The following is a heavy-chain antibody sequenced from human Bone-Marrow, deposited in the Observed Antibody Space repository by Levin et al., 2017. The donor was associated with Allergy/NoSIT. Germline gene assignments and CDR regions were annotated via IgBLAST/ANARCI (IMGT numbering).Heavy chain of an antibody. CDR2: ISYDGSNQ. CDR1: GFTFSHYG. CDR3: AQDRRATLTSAGSLES. D-gene: IGHD5-24*01. Sequence: GESLKISCAASGFTFSHYGMHWVRQAPGKGLEWVTVISYDGSNQYYADSVKGRFTISRDNSKNTLYLQMNSLRTEDTAMYFCAQDRRATLTSAGSLESWGQGTLVTVSS. V-gene: IGHV3-30*18. J-gene: IGHJ4*02.